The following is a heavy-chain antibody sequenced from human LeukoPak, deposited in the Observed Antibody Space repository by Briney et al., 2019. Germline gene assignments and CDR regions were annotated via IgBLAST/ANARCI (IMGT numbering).Heavy chain of an antibody. V-gene: IGHV6-1*01. J-gene: IGHJ4*02. CDR2: TYYRSKWYN. CDR3: AKEEGYCRGGYCFRTAY. Sequence: SQTLSLTCAISGDSVSSSTATWNWIRQSPSRVLEWLGRTYYRSKWYNEYAVSVKSRITINPDTSKNQFSLQLNSMTPEDTAVYYCAKEEGYCRGGYCFRTAYWGQGTLVTVSS. D-gene: IGHD2-15*01. CDR1: GDSVSSSTAT.